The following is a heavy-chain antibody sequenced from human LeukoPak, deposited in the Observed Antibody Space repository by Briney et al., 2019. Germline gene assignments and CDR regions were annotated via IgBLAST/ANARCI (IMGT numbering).Heavy chain of an antibody. CDR3: ASGNSYVWDY. J-gene: IGHJ4*02. CDR1: GGSISSSNW. D-gene: IGHD1-26*01. Sequence: SETLSLTCAVSGGSISSSNWWSWVRQSPGKGLEWIGEIYHTGNTNYNPSLKSRVTISVDTSKNQFSLKLSSVTAADTAVYFCASGNSYVWDYWGQGTLVTVSS. V-gene: IGHV4-4*02. CDR2: IYHTGNT.